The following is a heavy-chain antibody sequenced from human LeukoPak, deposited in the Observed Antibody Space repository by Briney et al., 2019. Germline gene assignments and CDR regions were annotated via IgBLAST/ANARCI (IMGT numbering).Heavy chain of an antibody. J-gene: IGHJ4*02. CDR3: ARPFHDSSGYYDDY. CDR1: GGSISSYY. V-gene: IGHV4-59*08. CDR2: IHYSGST. Sequence: SETLSLTCTVSGGSISSYYWGWIRQPPGKGLEWIGNIHYSGSTNYNPSLESRVTISIDTSKNQFSLKLSSVTAADTAGYYCARPFHDSSGYYDDYWGQGTLVTVSS. D-gene: IGHD3-22*01.